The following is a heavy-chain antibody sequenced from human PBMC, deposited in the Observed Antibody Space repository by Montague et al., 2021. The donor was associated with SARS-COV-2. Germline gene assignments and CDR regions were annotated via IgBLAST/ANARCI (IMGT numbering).Heavy chain of an antibody. V-gene: IGHV6-1*01. CDR2: TYYRSKWYN. CDR1: GDSVSSNSAA. D-gene: IGHD3-10*01. Sequence: CAISGDSVSSNSAAWNWIRQSPSRRLEWLGRTYYRSKWYNDYAVSVKSRITINPDTSKNQFSLQLNSVTPEDPAVYYCARGLWFGELLYYYYYYGMDVWGAGTTVTVSS. CDR3: ARGLWFGELLYYYYYYGMDV. J-gene: IGHJ6*04.